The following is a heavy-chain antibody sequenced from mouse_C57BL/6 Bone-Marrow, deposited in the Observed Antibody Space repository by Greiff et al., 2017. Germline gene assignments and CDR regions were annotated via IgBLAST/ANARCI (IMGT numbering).Heavy chain of an antibody. V-gene: IGHV1-39*01. CDR2: INPNYGTT. CDR3: ARRYYYGSFYYAMDY. J-gene: IGHJ4*01. Sequence: EVKLLESGPELVKPGASVKISCKASGYSFTDYNMNWVKQSNGKSLEWIGVINPNYGTTSYNQKFKGKATLTVDQSSSTAYMQLNSLTSEDSAVYYCARRYYYGSFYYAMDYWGQGTSVTVSS. D-gene: IGHD1-1*01. CDR1: GYSFTDYN.